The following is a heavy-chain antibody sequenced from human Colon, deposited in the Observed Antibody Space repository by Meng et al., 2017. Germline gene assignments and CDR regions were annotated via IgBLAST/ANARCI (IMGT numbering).Heavy chain of an antibody. CDR2: ISVYNGNT. CDR1: GYSFTSYD. Sequence: QVQLVQSGAEVKKPGASVKVSCKTSGYSFTSYDITWVRQAPGQGLEWMGWISVYNGNTNYAQKFQGRVTMTTDTSTSTVYMELRSLRSDDTAMYYCARNYYDSSGYYYGYWGQGTLVTVSS. J-gene: IGHJ4*02. D-gene: IGHD3-22*01. CDR3: ARNYYDSSGYYYGY. V-gene: IGHV1-18*01.